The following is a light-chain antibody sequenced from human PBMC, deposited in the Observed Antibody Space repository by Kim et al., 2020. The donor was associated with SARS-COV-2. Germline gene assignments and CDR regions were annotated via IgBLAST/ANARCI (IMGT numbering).Light chain of an antibody. Sequence: IVMTQSPATLSVSPGERVTLSCRASQSVRNNLAWYQQRPGQAPRLLIYGTSTRATDISARFSGSGSGTEFTLTIRSLQSEDLAVYYCQQYNDWPLITFGGGTKVDIK. CDR1: QSVRNN. CDR3: QQYNDWPLIT. V-gene: IGKV3-15*01. CDR2: GTS. J-gene: IGKJ4*01.